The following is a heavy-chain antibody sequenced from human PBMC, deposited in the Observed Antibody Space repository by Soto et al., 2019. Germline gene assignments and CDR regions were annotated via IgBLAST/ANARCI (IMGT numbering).Heavy chain of an antibody. Sequence: QVHLVESGGGVVQPGRSLRLSCAASGFTFSNYAMHWVRQAPGKGLQWVAVISYDGTNKYYADSAKCRFTISRDNSKNALYLQMYSLRLEDMAVYYCTKSGGGWNYSLYYWGQGPLVTVSS. V-gene: IGHV3-30*18. CDR3: TKSGGGWNYSLYY. CDR1: GFTFSNYA. J-gene: IGHJ4*02. D-gene: IGHD1-7*01. CDR2: ISYDGTNK.